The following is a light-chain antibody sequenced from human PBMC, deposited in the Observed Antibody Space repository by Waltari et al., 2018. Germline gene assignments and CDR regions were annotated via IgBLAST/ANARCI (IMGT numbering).Light chain of an antibody. CDR1: SSNLEAGFD. CDR2: GNN. CDR3: QSYDDSLSGYV. Sequence: QSVLTQPPSVSGAPGQRVTISCTGSSSNLEAGFDVHWYQQLPGTAPKLLIYGNNNRPSGVPDRFSGSKSDTSASLAITGLQAEDEADYYCQSYDDSLSGYVFGTGTKVTVL. V-gene: IGLV1-40*01. J-gene: IGLJ1*01.